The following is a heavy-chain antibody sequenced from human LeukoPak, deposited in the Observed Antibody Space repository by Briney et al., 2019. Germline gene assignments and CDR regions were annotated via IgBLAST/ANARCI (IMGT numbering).Heavy chain of an antibody. CDR3: ARGELWSPFDP. Sequence: ASVKVSCKASGYTFINYAISWVRQAPGQGLEWMGWISAYNGNTDYAQKFRGRVTMTTDTSTSTAYMDLRSLTSDDTAVYYCARGELWSPFDPWGQGTLATVSS. CDR2: ISAYNGNT. V-gene: IGHV1-18*01. J-gene: IGHJ5*02. CDR1: GYTFINYA. D-gene: IGHD1-26*01.